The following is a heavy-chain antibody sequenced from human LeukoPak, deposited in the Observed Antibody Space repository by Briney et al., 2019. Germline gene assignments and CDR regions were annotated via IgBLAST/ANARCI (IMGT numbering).Heavy chain of an antibody. V-gene: IGHV4-61*02. CDR2: IYTSGST. D-gene: IGHD3-3*01. Sequence: SETLSLTCTVSGGSISSGSYYWSWIRQPAGKGLEWIGRIYTSGSTNYNPSLKSRVTISVDTSKNQFSLKLSSVTAADTAVYYCARAGARFLEWPYYYYMDVWGKGTTVTVSS. CDR3: ARAGARFLEWPYYYYMDV. CDR1: GGSISSGSYY. J-gene: IGHJ6*03.